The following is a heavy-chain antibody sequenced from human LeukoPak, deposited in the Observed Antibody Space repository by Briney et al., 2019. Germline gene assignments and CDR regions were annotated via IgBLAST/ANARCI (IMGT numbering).Heavy chain of an antibody. CDR3: ARAIAVAGTDQ. Sequence: GGSLRLSCAASGFTFSSYLMHWVRQAPGKGLVWVARINSDGYSISYADSVKGRFTISRDNTKNTLYLQVNSLRAEDTAIYYCARAIAVAGTDQWGQRTLVTVSS. CDR2: INSDGYSI. D-gene: IGHD6-19*01. V-gene: IGHV3-74*01. J-gene: IGHJ4*02. CDR1: GFTFSSYL.